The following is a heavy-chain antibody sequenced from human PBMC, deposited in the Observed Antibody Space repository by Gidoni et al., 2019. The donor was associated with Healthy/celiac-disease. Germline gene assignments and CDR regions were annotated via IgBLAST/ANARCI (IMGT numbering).Heavy chain of an antibody. Sequence: QVQLVESGGGVVQPGRSLRLSCAAYGFTFSSYGLHWVRQAPGKGLEWVAVISYDGSNKYYADSVKGRFTISRDNSKNTLYLQMNSLRAEDTAVYYCAKDPYDFWSGYYTPGFDYWGQGTLVTVSS. CDR1: GFTFSSYG. CDR2: ISYDGSNK. D-gene: IGHD3-3*01. J-gene: IGHJ4*02. V-gene: IGHV3-30*18. CDR3: AKDPYDFWSGYYTPGFDY.